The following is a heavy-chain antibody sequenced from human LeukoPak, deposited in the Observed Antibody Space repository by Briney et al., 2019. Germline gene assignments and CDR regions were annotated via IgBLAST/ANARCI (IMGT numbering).Heavy chain of an antibody. D-gene: IGHD5-12*01. CDR3: ARDVVAKDAFDI. Sequence: GGSLRLSCAASGFILSGYWIHWVRQAPGKGLVWVSRINRDGTNTRYADSVKGRFTISRDNAMNTVYLQMNSLRAEDAAVYYCARDVVAKDAFDIWGQRTRVTVSS. J-gene: IGHJ3*02. V-gene: IGHV3-74*01. CDR2: INRDGTNT. CDR1: GFILSGYW.